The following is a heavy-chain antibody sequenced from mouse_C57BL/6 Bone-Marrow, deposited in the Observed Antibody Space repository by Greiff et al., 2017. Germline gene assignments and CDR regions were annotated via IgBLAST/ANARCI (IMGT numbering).Heavy chain of an antibody. CDR3: ANYGSRRYFDV. Sequence: QVQLQQPGAELVKPGASVKLSCKASGYTFTSYWMPWVKQRPGHGLEWIGMIHPNRGSTNYIEKFKSKATLTVDNSSSTAYMQLSSLTSEDSAVYYCANYGSRRYFDVWGTGTTVTVSS. CDR2: IHPNRGST. V-gene: IGHV1-64*01. D-gene: IGHD1-1*01. J-gene: IGHJ1*03. CDR1: GYTFTSYW.